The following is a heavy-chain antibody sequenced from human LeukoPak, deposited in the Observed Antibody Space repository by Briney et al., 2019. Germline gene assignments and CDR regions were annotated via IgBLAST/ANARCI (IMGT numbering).Heavy chain of an antibody. V-gene: IGHV4-59*01. Sequence: PSETLSLTCTVSGESISGFYWTWIRQPPGKGLEWIGYIYYSGSTNYNPSLKSRVTISVDTSKNQFSLKLSSVTAADTAVYYCARVRWRVLDYWGQGTLVTVSS. CDR2: IYYSGST. CDR1: GESISGFY. D-gene: IGHD4-23*01. J-gene: IGHJ4*02. CDR3: ARVRWRVLDY.